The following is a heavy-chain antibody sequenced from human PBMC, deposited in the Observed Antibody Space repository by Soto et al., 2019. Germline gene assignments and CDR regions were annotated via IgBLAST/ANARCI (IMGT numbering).Heavy chain of an antibody. J-gene: IGHJ4*02. CDR1: GFTFSDYA. CDR3: GKGGRQWLVTSDFNY. CDR2: VSHDGRNT. Sequence: ESGGGVVQPGRSLRLSCAASGFTFSDYAMHWVRQAPGKGLEWVAVVSHDGRNTHYADSVKGRFTISRDSSKNTVSLEMTSLSAEETAVYYCGKGGRQWLVTSDFNYWGQGALVAVSS. V-gene: IGHV3-30*18. D-gene: IGHD6-19*01.